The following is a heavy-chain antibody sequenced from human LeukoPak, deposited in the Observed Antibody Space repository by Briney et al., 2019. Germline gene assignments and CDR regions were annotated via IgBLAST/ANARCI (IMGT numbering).Heavy chain of an antibody. D-gene: IGHD1-26*01. Sequence: GGSLRLSCAAPGFTFSRYGMNWVRQAPGKGLEWVSYISSSGSTIYYADSLRGRFTISRDNAKNSLYLQMNSLGAQDTAVYYCARSATLDYWGQGTLVTVSS. CDR1: GFTFSRYG. CDR3: ARSATLDY. J-gene: IGHJ4*02. V-gene: IGHV3-48*04. CDR2: ISSSGSTI.